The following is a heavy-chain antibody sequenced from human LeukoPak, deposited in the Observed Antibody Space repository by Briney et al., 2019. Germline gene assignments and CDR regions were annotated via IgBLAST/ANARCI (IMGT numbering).Heavy chain of an antibody. V-gene: IGHV3-23*01. Sequence: GGSLRLSCAVSGFAFGSEAMSWVRQSPARGLEWVASISPGGGTTYYADYVKGRFTISRDNSNNSLFVQMNSLRVEDTAVYFCAKSRSGSANWALRIFDNWGQGTLVTVSS. CDR1: GFAFGSEA. CDR2: ISPGGGTT. CDR3: AKSRSGSANWALRIFDN. D-gene: IGHD1-1*01. J-gene: IGHJ4*02.